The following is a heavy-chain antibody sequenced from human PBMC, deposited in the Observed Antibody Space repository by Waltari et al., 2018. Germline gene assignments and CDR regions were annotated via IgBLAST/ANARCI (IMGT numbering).Heavy chain of an antibody. J-gene: IGHJ1*01. CDR2: IIGAGENS. D-gene: IGHD2-2*01. V-gene: IGHV3-23*04. CDR3: AKDQGYAGKDGDLRH. CDR1: GFRFSKYA. Sequence: EVQLVESGGGLVQPGGSLKLSCGVSGFRFSKYAMSWVRQATGKGLEWVSGIIGAGENSYYADSVKGRFTISRDNSKNILFLQMNSLRAEDTAVYYCAKDQGYAGKDGDLRHWGQGSLVSVSS.